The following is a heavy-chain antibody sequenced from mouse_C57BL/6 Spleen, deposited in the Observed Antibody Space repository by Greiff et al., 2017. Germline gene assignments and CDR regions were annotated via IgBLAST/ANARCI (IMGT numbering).Heavy chain of an antibody. CDR1: GFTFSDYG. J-gene: IGHJ1*03. CDR3: ARGDRGYFDV. Sequence: EVKLMESGGGLVKPGGSLKLSCAASGFTFSDYGMHWVRQAPEKGLEWVAYISSGSSTIYYADTVKGRFTISRDNAKNTLFLQMTSLRSEDTAMYYCARGDRGYFDVWGTGTTVTVSS. V-gene: IGHV5-17*01. CDR2: ISSGSSTI.